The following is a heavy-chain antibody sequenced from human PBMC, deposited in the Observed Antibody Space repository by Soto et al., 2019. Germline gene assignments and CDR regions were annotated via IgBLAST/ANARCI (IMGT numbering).Heavy chain of an antibody. J-gene: IGHJ6*02. CDR1: GFPFINFA. CDR2: IDVSGGIT. D-gene: IGHD1-26*01. V-gene: IGHV3-23*01. CDR3: ASDLVGASDSYGLDV. Sequence: GGSLRLSCAASGFPFINFAMTWVRQAPGKGLEWVSSIDVSGGITYYAGSVKDRFSISRDNSKNTLFLQMNSLRADDSAVYYCASDLVGASDSYGLDVWGQGTPVTVSS.